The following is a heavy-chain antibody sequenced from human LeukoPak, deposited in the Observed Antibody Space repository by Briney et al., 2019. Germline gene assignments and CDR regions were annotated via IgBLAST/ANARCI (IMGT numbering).Heavy chain of an antibody. CDR1: GFTFSSYG. Sequence: GGSLRLPCAASGFTFSSYGMSWVRQAPGKGLEWVSAISGSGANAYYADSVQGRFTMIRDNSKNTLDLQMNSLRAEDTAVYYCAKHLQGYCSRSNCYARAFDVWGQGTMVTVSA. CDR3: AKHLQGYCSRSNCYARAFDV. CDR2: ISGSGANA. J-gene: IGHJ3*01. V-gene: IGHV3-23*01. D-gene: IGHD2-2*01.